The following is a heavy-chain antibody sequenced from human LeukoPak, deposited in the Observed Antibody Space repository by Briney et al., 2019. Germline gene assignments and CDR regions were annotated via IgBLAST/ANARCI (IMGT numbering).Heavy chain of an antibody. V-gene: IGHV3-7*01. CDR1: GFTFSSYW. Sequence: GRSLRLSCAASGFTFSSYWMSSVRQAPGKGLEWVANIKQDGSEKYYVDSVKGRFTIYRDNAKNSLYLQMNSLRAEDTAVYYCARGGIAAAADAYYYYGMDVWGQGTTVTVSS. J-gene: IGHJ6*02. D-gene: IGHD6-13*01. CDR3: ARGGIAAAADAYYYYGMDV. CDR2: IKQDGSEK.